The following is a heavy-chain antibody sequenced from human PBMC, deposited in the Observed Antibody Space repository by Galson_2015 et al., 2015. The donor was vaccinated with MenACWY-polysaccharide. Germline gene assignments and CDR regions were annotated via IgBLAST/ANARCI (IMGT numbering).Heavy chain of an antibody. D-gene: IGHD3-16*01. CDR1: GFSFSDYN. J-gene: IGHJ4*02. CDR3: ARDTGGSDY. CDR2: ISSSASYI. Sequence: SLRLSCAASGFSFSDYNMNWVRQAPGKGLEWVSIISSSASYIYYADSVKGRFTISRDNAKNSLYLQMNSLRAEDTVIYYCARDTGGSDYWGQGTLVTVSS. V-gene: IGHV3-21*01.